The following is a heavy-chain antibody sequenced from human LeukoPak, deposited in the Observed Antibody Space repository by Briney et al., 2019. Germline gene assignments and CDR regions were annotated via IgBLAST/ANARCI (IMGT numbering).Heavy chain of an antibody. CDR3: ARGTNWFDP. CDR2: IYYSGST. Sequence: SETLSLTCTVSGGSISSYYWSWIRQPPGKGLEWIGYIYYSGSTNYNPSLKSRVTISVDTSKNQFSLKLSCVTAADTAVYYCARGTNWFDPWGQGALVTVSS. J-gene: IGHJ5*02. V-gene: IGHV4-59*01. CDR1: GGSISSYY.